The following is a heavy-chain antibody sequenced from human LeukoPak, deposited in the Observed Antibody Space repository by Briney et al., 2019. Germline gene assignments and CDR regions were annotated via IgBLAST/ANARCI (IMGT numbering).Heavy chain of an antibody. CDR2: IYYSGST. J-gene: IGHJ3*02. V-gene: IGHV4-59*01. D-gene: IGHD5-18*01. CDR1: GGSISSYY. CDR3: ARDDLWLRAFDI. Sequence: SGTLSLTCTVSGGSISSYYWSWIRQPPGKGPEWIGYIYYSGSTNYNPSLKSRVTISVDTSKNQFSLKLSSVTAADTAVYYCARDDLWLRAFDIWGQGTMVTVSS.